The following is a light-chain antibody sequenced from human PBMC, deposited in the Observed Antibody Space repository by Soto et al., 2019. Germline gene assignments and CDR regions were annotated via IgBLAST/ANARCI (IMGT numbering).Light chain of an antibody. J-gene: IGKJ1*01. Sequence: EILMTQSPATLSVSPGERATLSCRASQSVSSNVAWYQQKLGQAPRLLIYDASTRATGIPARFSGSGSGTDFTLTISSLQSEVFAVYYCQQYNNWPPWTFGQGTKVEIK. CDR3: QQYNNWPPWT. V-gene: IGKV3-15*01. CDR2: DAS. CDR1: QSVSSN.